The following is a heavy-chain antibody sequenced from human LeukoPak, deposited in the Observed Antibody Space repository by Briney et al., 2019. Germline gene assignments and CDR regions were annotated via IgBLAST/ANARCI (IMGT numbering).Heavy chain of an antibody. CDR2: IFYSGST. CDR1: GGSISSYF. V-gene: IGHV4-59*01. CDR3: ARDRWDLDYDFWSGYYTGFNAFDI. D-gene: IGHD3-3*01. J-gene: IGHJ3*02. Sequence: PSETLSLTCTVSGGSISSYFWSWIRQPPGKGLEWIGYIFYSGSTNYNPSLKSRVIMSVDTSKNQFSLRLSSVTSADTAVYYCARDRWDLDYDFWSGYYTGFNAFDIWGQGTMVTVSS.